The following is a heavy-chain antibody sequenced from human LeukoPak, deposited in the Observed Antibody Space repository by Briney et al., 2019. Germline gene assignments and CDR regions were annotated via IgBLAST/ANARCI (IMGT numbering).Heavy chain of an antibody. J-gene: IGHJ4*02. Sequence: ASVKVSCKASGYTFTGYYMHWVRQAPGQGLEWMGWINPNSGGTNYAQKFQGRVTMTRDMSTSTVYMELSSLRSDDTAVYYCARDEGLAAAGTDYWGQGTLVTVSP. CDR3: ARDEGLAAAGTDY. CDR2: INPNSGGT. CDR1: GYTFTGYY. D-gene: IGHD6-13*01. V-gene: IGHV1-2*02.